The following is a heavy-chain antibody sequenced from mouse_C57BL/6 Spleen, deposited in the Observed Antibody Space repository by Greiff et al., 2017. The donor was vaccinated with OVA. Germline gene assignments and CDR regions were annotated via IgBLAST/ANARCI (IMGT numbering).Heavy chain of an antibody. D-gene: IGHD1-1*01. CDR3: TREDTTVVASYWYFDV. V-gene: IGHV5-9-1*02. CDR2: ISSGGDYI. CDR1: GFTFSSYA. Sequence: EVKLMESGEGLVKPGGSLKLSCAASGFTFSSYAMSWVRQTPEKRLEWVAYISSGGDYIYYADTVKGRFTISRDNARNTLYLQMSSLKSEDTAMYYCTREDTTVVASYWYFDVWGTGTTVTVSS. J-gene: IGHJ1*03.